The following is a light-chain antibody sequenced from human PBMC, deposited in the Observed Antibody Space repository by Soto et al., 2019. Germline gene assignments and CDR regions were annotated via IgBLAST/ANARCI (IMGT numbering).Light chain of an antibody. V-gene: IGLV4-60*02. CDR2: LDRSGSY. J-gene: IGLJ3*02. CDR3: ETWYSNTHKV. Sequence: QLVLTQSSSASASLGSSVKLTCILSSGHSTYIIAWHQQQPGKAPRFLMTLDRSGSYNRGSGVPDRFSGSSSGADRYLTISRRQFEDEGDYYCETWYSNTHKVFGGGTKLTVL. CDR1: SGHSTYI.